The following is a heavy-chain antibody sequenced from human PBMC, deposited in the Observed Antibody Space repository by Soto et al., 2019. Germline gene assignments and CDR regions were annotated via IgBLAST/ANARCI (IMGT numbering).Heavy chain of an antibody. CDR1: GFTFSSYA. D-gene: IGHD3-10*01. Sequence: GGSLRLSCAASGFTFSSYAMHWVRQAPGKGLEWVAVISYDGSNKYYADSVKGRFTISRDNSKNTLYLQMNSLRAEDTAVYYCARLWFGELLSPGVDYWGQGTLVTVSS. CDR3: ARLWFGELLSPGVDY. J-gene: IGHJ4*02. CDR2: ISYDGSNK. V-gene: IGHV3-30-3*01.